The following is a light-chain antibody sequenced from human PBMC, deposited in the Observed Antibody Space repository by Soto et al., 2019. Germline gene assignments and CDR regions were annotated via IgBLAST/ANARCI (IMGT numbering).Light chain of an antibody. Sequence: QPVLTQSPSASASLGASVKLTCTLSSGHGNYVIAWHQQQPEKGPRYLMKVKSDGSHNKGDGIPDRFSGSSSGAERYLAISSLQSQDDDDYYCQPRDTSTVVF. CDR3: QPRDTSTVV. V-gene: IGLV4-69*01. J-gene: IGLJ1*01. CDR2: VKSDGSH. CDR1: SGHGNYV.